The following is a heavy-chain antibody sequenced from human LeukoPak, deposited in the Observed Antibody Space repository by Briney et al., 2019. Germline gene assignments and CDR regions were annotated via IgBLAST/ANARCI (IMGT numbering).Heavy chain of an antibody. CDR3: ARRNYYYYGMDV. Sequence: PSETLSLTCTVSGGSISSYYWSWIRQPPGKGLEWIGYIYYSGSTNYNPSLMSRVTISVDTSNNQFSLKLSSVTAADTAVYYCARRNYYYYGMDVWGQGTTVTVSS. CDR1: GGSISSYY. CDR2: IYYSGST. V-gene: IGHV4-59*12. J-gene: IGHJ6*02.